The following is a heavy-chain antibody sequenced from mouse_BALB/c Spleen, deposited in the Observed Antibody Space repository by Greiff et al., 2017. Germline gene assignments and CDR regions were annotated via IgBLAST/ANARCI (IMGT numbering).Heavy chain of an antibody. D-gene: IGHD2-1*01. Sequence: DVHLVESGGGLVKPGGSLKLSCAASGFTFSSYAMSWVRQTPEKRLEWVASISSGGSTYYPDSVKGRFTISRDNARNILYLQMSSLRSEDTAMYYCARGLYGNFAYWGQGTLVTVSA. CDR2: ISSGGST. CDR3: ARGLYGNFAY. CDR1: GFTFSSYA. J-gene: IGHJ3*01. V-gene: IGHV5-6-5*01.